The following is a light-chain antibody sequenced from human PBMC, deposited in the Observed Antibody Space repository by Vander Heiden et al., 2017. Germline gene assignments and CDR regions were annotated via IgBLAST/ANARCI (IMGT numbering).Light chain of an antibody. CDR1: KSGDKY. CDR2: QDT. J-gene: IGLJ2*01. CDR3: QEWDSSACV. Sequence: SYDLTQPPSVSVSPRQTASIPCPGDKSGDKYACWYQQTPAQSPGLVSYQDTKRPSGIPERVSGSDSGTTATLTISGTQAMEYADDYCQEWDSSACVFGGGTKLTVL. V-gene: IGLV3-1*01.